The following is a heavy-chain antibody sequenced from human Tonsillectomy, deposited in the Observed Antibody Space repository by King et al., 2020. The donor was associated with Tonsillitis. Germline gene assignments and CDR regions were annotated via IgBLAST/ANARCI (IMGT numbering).Heavy chain of an antibody. CDR1: GFTFDHYL. Sequence: VQLVESGGGLVQPGGSLRLSCAASGFTFDHYLMSWVRQAPGKGLEWVANINQGGSEQYYVDSVKGRFTISRDNAKNSLYLQMNSLRIEDTAIYYCAREAHSVDYWGQGTLVTVSS. CDR3: AREAHSVDY. V-gene: IGHV3-7*03. J-gene: IGHJ4*02. CDR2: INQGGSEQ.